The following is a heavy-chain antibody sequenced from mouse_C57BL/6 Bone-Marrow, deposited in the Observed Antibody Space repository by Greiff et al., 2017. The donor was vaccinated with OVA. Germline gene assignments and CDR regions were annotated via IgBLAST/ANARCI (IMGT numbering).Heavy chain of an antibody. CDR3: AKGYGSPFDV. Sequence: QVQLKQSGAELARPGASVKLSCKASGYTFTSYGISWVKQRTGQGLEWIGEIYPRSGNTYYNEKFKGKATLTADKSSSTAYMELRSLTSVDSAVYFCAKGYGSPFDVWGTGTTVTVSS. D-gene: IGHD1-1*01. J-gene: IGHJ1*03. V-gene: IGHV1-81*01. CDR2: IYPRSGNT. CDR1: GYTFTSYG.